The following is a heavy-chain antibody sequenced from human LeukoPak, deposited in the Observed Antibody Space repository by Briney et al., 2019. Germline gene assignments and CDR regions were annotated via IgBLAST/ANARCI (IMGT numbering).Heavy chain of an antibody. D-gene: IGHD3-10*01. CDR2: IYYSGST. CDR1: GGSISSGDYY. V-gene: IGHV4-30-4*01. Sequence: SETLSLTCTVSGGSISSGDYYWSWIRQPPGKGLEWIGYIYYSGSTYYNPSLKSRVTISVDTSKNQFSLKLSSVTAADTAVYYCARVRLPCGYYYGSGSYPRAVFEYWGQGTLVTVSS. CDR3: ARVRLPCGYYYGSGSYPRAVFEY. J-gene: IGHJ4*02.